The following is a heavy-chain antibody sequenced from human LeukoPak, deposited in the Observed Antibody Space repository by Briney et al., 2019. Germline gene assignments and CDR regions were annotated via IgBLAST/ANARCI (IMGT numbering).Heavy chain of an antibody. V-gene: IGHV3-23*01. CDR2: LSGSAGDT. CDR3: ARGQTVSTRHLEY. J-gene: IGHJ4*02. CDR1: GFTFTTYT. Sequence: PGGSLRLSCAASGFTFTTYTMNWVRQAPGKGLQWVSILSGSAGDTFSADSVKGRFTISRDNSKNTLYLQMNSLRAEDTAVYYCARGQTVSTRHLEYWGQGTLVTVSS. D-gene: IGHD4-17*01.